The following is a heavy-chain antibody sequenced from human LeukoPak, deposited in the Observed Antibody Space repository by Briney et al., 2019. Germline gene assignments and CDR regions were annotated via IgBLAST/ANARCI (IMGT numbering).Heavy chain of an antibody. CDR3: AKVAGKDGFKDYHDF. CDR2: ISGSGGTT. CDR1: GFTFSSYA. V-gene: IGHV3-23*01. J-gene: IGHJ4*02. D-gene: IGHD5-24*01. Sequence: GGSLRLSCAASGFTFSSYAMTWVRQAPGKGLEWVSVISGSGGTTYYADSVKGRFTISRDNSKNSQFLQMYNLRAEDTAVYFCAKVAGKDGFKDYHDFLGQGTLVTVSS.